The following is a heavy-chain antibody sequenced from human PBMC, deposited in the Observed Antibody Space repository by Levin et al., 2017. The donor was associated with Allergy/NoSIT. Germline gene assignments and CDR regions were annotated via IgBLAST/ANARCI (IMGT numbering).Heavy chain of an antibody. J-gene: IGHJ4*02. V-gene: IGHV3-33*01. CDR1: GFTFSSYG. CDR3: ARPSYSSSWYRGNSLDY. CDR2: IWYDGSNK. Sequence: PGGSLRLSCAASGFTFSSYGMHWVRQAPGKGLEWVAVIWYDGSNKYYADSVKGRFTISRDNSKNTLFLQMNSLRAEDTAVYYCARPSYSSSWYRGNSLDYWGQGTLVTVSS. D-gene: IGHD6-13*01.